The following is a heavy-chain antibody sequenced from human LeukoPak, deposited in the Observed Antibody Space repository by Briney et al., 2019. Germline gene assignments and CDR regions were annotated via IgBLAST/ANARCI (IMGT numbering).Heavy chain of an antibody. CDR1: GYSFSNSW. V-gene: IGHV5-51*01. D-gene: IGHD5-12*01. CDR2: IYPGDSDT. J-gene: IGHJ5*02. CDR3: ARLAAITSWFDP. Sequence: GESLKIPCKGSGYSFSNSWIGWVRQLPGKGLEWMGIIYPGDSDTRYSPSFQGQVTISADKSISTAYLQWGSLKASDTAMYYCARLAAITSWFDPWGQGTLVTVSS.